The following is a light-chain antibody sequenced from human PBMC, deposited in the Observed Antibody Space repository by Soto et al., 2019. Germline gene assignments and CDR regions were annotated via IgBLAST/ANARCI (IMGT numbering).Light chain of an antibody. CDR1: QGIGDT. CDR3: PHYVTWPAT. Sequence: EVVMTQCPATQSVSPGEGATLSCRASQGIGDTLAWYQQKPGQTPRLLIYDTSIRATGVPARFSGSRSGAEFTLTISSLQSEDCAVYYCPHYVTWPATFGGGTKLYIK. J-gene: IGKJ4*01. CDR2: DTS. V-gene: IGKV3-15*01.